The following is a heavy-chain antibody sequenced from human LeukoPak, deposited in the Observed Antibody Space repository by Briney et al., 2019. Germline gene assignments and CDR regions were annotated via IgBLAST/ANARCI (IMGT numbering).Heavy chain of an antibody. CDR2: ISYSGST. J-gene: IGHJ3*02. D-gene: IGHD3-22*01. CDR1: GGSISSSSYY. Sequence: SETLSLTCTVSGGSISSSSYYWGWIRQPPGKGLEWIGSISYSGSTYYNPSLKSRVAISVDTSKNQFSLKLSSVTAADTAVYYCARVSGVTMIVVLQSDAFDIWGQGTLVTVSS. CDR3: ARVSGVTMIVVLQSDAFDI. V-gene: IGHV4-39*07.